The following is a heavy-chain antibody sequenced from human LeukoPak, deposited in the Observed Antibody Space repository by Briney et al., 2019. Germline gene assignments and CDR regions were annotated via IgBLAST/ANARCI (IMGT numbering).Heavy chain of an antibody. CDR3: ARGHSNYGDYFDY. CDR2: ISRSGSTK. Sequence: PGGSLRLSCAASGFTFSDYNMRWIRQAPGKGLEWVSSISRSGSTKYYADSVKGRFTISRDNAKSSLSLQMNSLRAEDTAVYYCARGHSNYGDYFDYWGQGTLVTVSS. CDR1: GFTFSDYN. J-gene: IGHJ4*02. D-gene: IGHD4-11*01. V-gene: IGHV3-11*04.